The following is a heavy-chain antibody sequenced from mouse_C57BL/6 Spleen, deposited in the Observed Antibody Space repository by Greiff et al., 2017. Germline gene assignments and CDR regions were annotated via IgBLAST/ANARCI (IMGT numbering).Heavy chain of an antibody. J-gene: IGHJ4*01. V-gene: IGHV1-67*01. Sequence: QVQLKESGPELVRPGVSVKISCKGSGYTFTVYAMHLVKQSHAKILEWIGVISTYYGYANYNQNFNDKATMSVDKSSSTAYMELARLTSEDSAVYYCARRPLPDYAMDYWGQGTSVTVSS. CDR2: ISTYYGYA. CDR1: GYTFTVYA. CDR3: ARRPLPDYAMDY. D-gene: IGHD1-1*01.